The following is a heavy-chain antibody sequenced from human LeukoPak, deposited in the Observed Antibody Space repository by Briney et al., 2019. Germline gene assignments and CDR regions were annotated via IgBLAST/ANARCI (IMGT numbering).Heavy chain of an antibody. V-gene: IGHV3-48*01. J-gene: IGHJ6*03. CDR1: GFTFSSYS. Sequence: GGSLRLSCAASGFTFSSYSMNWVRQAPGKGLEWVSYISSSSSTIYYADSVKGRFTISRDNAKNSLYLQMNSLRAEDAAVYYCARGGAVAGSYYYYMDVWGKGTTVTVSS. CDR3: ARGGAVAGSYYYYMDV. D-gene: IGHD6-19*01. CDR2: ISSSSSTI.